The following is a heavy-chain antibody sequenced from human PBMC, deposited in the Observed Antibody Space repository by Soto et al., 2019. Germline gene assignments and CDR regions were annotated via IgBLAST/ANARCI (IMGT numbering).Heavy chain of an antibody. V-gene: IGHV3-23*01. J-gene: IGHJ4*02. CDR3: EKGPLGSGYELDY. CDR1: GFTFSNYA. D-gene: IGHD5-12*01. Sequence: EVQLLDSGGGLVQPGGSLRLSCAASGFTFSNYAMNWIRQAPGKGLDWVSAISGSGGSTYYVDSVKGRFTISRDNSKHTLYLQMSRLRAEDTAVYYCEKGPLGSGYELDYWGQGTLVTVSS. CDR2: ISGSGGST.